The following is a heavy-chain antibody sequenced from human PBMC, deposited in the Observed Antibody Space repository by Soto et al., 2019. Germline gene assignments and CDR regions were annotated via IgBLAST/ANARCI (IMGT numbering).Heavy chain of an antibody. J-gene: IGHJ6*02. D-gene: IGHD4-4*01. CDR2: IYYSGST. CDR1: GGSISSSSYY. V-gene: IGHV4-39*01. Sequence: SETLSLTCTVSGGSISSSSYYWGWIRQPPGKGLEWIGSIYYSGSTYYNPSLKSRVTISVDTSKNQFSLKLSSVTAADTAVYYCARGGTTVTTGPSYYYYGMDVWGQGTTVTVSS. CDR3: ARGGTTVTTGPSYYYYGMDV.